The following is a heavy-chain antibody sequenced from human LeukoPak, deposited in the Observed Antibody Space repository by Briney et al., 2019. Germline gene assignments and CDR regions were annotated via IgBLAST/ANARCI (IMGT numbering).Heavy chain of an antibody. CDR2: IYSGGST. CDR1: GFTVSSNY. J-gene: IGHJ3*02. CDR3: ASGITMVRGVIKGPAFDI. Sequence: PGGSLRLSCAASGFTVSSNYMSWVRQAPGKGLEWVSVIYSGGSTYYADSVKGRFTISRDNYKNTLYLQMNSLRAEDTAVYYCASGITMVRGVIKGPAFDIWGQGTMVTVSS. V-gene: IGHV3-53*01. D-gene: IGHD3-10*01.